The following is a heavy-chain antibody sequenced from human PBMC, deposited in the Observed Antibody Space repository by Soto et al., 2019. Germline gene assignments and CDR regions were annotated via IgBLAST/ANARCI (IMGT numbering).Heavy chain of an antibody. D-gene: IGHD1-26*01. Sequence: PGGSLTLSCAAPTFLLCTYWMTWVRQAPGKGLEWVANIKRDGSETHYADSVKGRFTISRDNAKNSLYLQMNSLRVEDTAVYYCVRDGNNWTHFDYWGLGTLVTVSS. J-gene: IGHJ4*02. CDR3: VRDGNNWTHFDY. V-gene: IGHV3-7*01. CDR1: TFLLCTYW. CDR2: IKRDGSET.